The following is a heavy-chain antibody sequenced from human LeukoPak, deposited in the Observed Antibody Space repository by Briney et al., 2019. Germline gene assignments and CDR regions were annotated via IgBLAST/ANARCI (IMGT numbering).Heavy chain of an antibody. J-gene: IGHJ6*03. D-gene: IGHD4-17*01. CDR3: ARDRSPDDYGDYFDYYYYMDV. Sequence: SETLSLTCTVSGGSISSSSYYWGWIRQPPGKGLEWIGSIYYSGSTYYNPSLKSRVTISVDTSKNQFSLKLSSVTAADTAVYYCARDRSPDDYGDYFDYYYYMDVWGKGTTVTVSS. CDR1: GGSISSSSYY. CDR2: IYYSGST. V-gene: IGHV4-39*07.